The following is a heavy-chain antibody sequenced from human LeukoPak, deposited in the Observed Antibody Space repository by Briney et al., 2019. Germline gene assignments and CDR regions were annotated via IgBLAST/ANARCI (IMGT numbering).Heavy chain of an antibody. CDR2: IYGSGTT. Sequence: GGSLRLSCAASGFIVSSSYMGWVRQAPGKGLEGVSVIYGSGTTYYPDSVKGSFTISRDDSKNRLYLQIESLRAEDTAVYYCARLAVASFDSWGQGTLVTVSS. D-gene: IGHD6-19*01. CDR3: ARLAVASFDS. CDR1: GFIVSSSY. V-gene: IGHV3-66*04. J-gene: IGHJ4*02.